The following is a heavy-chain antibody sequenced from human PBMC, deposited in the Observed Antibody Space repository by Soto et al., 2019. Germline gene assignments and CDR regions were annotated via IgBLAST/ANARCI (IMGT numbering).Heavy chain of an antibody. Sequence: GGSLRLSCAASGFTFSSYGMHWVRQAPGKGLEWVAVISYDGSNKYYADSVKGRFTISRDNSKNMLYLQMNSLRAEDTAVYYCAKDGYADYYDSSGYYPGSYWGQGTLVTVSS. V-gene: IGHV3-30*18. CDR3: AKDGYADYYDSSGYYPGSY. J-gene: IGHJ4*02. CDR1: GFTFSSYG. CDR2: ISYDGSNK. D-gene: IGHD3-22*01.